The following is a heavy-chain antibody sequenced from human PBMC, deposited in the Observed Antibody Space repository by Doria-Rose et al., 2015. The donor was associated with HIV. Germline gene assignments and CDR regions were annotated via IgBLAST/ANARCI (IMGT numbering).Heavy chain of an antibody. V-gene: IGHV2-26*01. CDR3: ARIKSSRWYHKYYFDF. J-gene: IGHJ4*02. CDR2: IFADDER. D-gene: IGHD6-13*01. Sequence: QITLKESGPVLVKPTETLTLICTVSGVSLSSPGMGVSWIRQPPGKALEWLANIFADDERSYKTSLKSRLTISRGTSKSQVFLTMTDMDPVDTATYYCARIKSSRWYHKYYFDFWGQGALVIVSA. CDR1: GVSLSSPGMG.